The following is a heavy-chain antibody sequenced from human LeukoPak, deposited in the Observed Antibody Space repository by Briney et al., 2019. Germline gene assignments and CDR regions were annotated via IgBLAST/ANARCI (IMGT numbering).Heavy chain of an antibody. CDR1: GFTFSSFW. V-gene: IGHV3-7*03. J-gene: IGHJ4*02. CDR3: TRVSGGYDMSDY. D-gene: IGHD3-9*01. CDR2: IRKDGSLQ. Sequence: GGSLRLSCAASGFTFSSFWMSWVRQAPGKGLEWVANIRKDGSLQYYVDSVEGRFTISRDNAKNSLYLQMNTLRADDTVVYYCTRVSGGYDMSDYWGQGTLATVSS.